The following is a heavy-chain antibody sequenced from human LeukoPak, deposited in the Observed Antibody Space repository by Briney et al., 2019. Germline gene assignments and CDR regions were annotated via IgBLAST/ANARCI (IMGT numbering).Heavy chain of an antibody. D-gene: IGHD3-10*01. J-gene: IGHJ5*02. CDR3: AGGYGSGSYSA. Sequence: PGGSLRLSCAASGFTFNTFSNYYMSWIRRAPGKGLEWISYISTSVGTISYADSVKGRFTISRDNAENSLSLQMNSLRAEDTAFYYYAGGYGSGSYSAWGQGTLVTVSS. CDR2: ISTSVGTI. CDR1: GFTFNTFSNYY. V-gene: IGHV3-11*01.